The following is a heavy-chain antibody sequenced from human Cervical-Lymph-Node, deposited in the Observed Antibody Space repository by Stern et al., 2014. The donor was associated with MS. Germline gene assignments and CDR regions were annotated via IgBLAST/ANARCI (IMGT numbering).Heavy chain of an antibody. CDR2: IKGKTDGGAV. CDR3: TTAPFSTPFDF. D-gene: IGHD2-2*01. CDR1: GFTLTNVW. Sequence: VQLVESGGGLVKPGGSLRLSCAASGFTLTNVWMNWVRQAPGKGLEWVARIKGKTDGGAVDYAAPVKDRFTISRDDSKNILYLYMSSLKIEDTAVYYCTTAPFSTPFDFWGQGTLVAV. J-gene: IGHJ4*02. V-gene: IGHV3-15*01.